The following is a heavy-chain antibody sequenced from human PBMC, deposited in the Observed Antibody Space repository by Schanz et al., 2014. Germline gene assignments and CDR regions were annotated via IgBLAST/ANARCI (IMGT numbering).Heavy chain of an antibody. V-gene: IGHV3-23*01. Sequence: EVHLLESGGGLVEPGGSLRLSCATSGFSLDIFAVSWVRQAPGKGLEWVSSFNDGGVNKYYADSVKGRFTISSDNSKSTLNLQMSSLRAEDTAVYYCAKSQGSSFDSWGQGTLVNVSS. CDR2: FNDGGVNK. CDR3: AKSQGSSFDS. D-gene: IGHD6-13*01. J-gene: IGHJ4*02. CDR1: GFSLDIFA.